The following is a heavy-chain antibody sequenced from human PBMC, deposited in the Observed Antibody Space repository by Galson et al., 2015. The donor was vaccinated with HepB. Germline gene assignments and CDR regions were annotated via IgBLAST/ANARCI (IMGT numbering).Heavy chain of an antibody. V-gene: IGHV7-4-1*02. CDR2: INTNTGNP. Sequence: SVKVSCKASGYTFTSYAINWVRQAPGQGLEWMGWINTNTGNPTYAQDFTGRFVFSLDTSVSTAYLQISSLKAEDTAVYYCATAHAQELGYCSGGSCYSFDYWGQGTLVTVSS. J-gene: IGHJ4*02. D-gene: IGHD2-15*01. CDR1: GYTFTSYA. CDR3: ATAHAQELGYCSGGSCYSFDY.